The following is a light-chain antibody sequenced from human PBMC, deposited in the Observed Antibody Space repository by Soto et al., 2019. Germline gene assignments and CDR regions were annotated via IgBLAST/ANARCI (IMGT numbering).Light chain of an antibody. CDR1: SSDVGGYNY. Sequence: QSVLTQPRSVSGSPGQSVTISCTGTSSDVGGYNYVSWYQQHPGKAPKLIIYDVNRRPSGVPDRFSGSKSGNTASLTISGLQAEDEADYYCCSYAGRYTYVFGTGTKVTV. CDR3: CSYAGRYTYV. J-gene: IGLJ1*01. V-gene: IGLV2-11*01. CDR2: DVN.